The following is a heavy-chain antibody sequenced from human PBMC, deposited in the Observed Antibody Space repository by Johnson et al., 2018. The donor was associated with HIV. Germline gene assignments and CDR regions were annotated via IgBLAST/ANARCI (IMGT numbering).Heavy chain of an antibody. CDR2: ISYDGSNK. J-gene: IGHJ3*02. CDR3: ARDYGDYAHDAFDI. D-gene: IGHD4-17*01. Sequence: QVQLVESGGGLVQPGGSLRLSCAASGFIVSSKYMTWFRQAPGKGLEWVAVISYDGSNKYYADSVKGRFTISRDNSKNTLYLQMNSQRAEDTAVYYCARDYGDYAHDAFDIWGQGTMVTVSS. CDR1: GFIVSSKY. V-gene: IGHV3-30-3*01.